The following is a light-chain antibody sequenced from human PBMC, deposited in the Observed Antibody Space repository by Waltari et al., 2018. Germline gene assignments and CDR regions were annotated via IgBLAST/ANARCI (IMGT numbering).Light chain of an antibody. CDR2: EVS. V-gene: IGLV2-14*01. CDR1: SSEVGDYRY. J-gene: IGLJ2*01. CDR3: SSYTTSTSYVV. Sequence: QSALTQPASVSGSPGQSITISCSGTSSEVGDYRYVAWYQQHPGKAPKLMIYEVSNRPSGVSNRFSGSKSGNTASLTISGLQAEDEADYYCSSYTTSTSYVVFGGGTKLTVL.